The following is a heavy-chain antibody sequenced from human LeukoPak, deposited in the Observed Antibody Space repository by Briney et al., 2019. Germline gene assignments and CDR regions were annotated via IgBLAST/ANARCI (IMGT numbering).Heavy chain of an antibody. J-gene: IGHJ1*01. V-gene: IGHV4-39*07. CDR2: IYFSGST. Sequence: SETLSLTCTVSGGSTRTSGYYWGWVRQPPGKGLEWIASIYFSGSTYYNPSLKSRVTISIDTSKNQFSLRLTSVTAADTAVYYCARVSGYDSSGYYSAEYFHHWGQGTLVTVSS. CDR3: ARVSGYDSSGYYSAEYFHH. CDR1: GGSTRTSGYY. D-gene: IGHD3-22*01.